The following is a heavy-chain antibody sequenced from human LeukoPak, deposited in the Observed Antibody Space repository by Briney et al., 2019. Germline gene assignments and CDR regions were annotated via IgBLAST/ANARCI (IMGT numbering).Heavy chain of an antibody. CDR1: GGSISSYY. CDR3: ARQSSGRSYGSGSSPLYYFDY. D-gene: IGHD3-10*01. V-gene: IGHV4-59*08. CDR2: IYYSGST. J-gene: IGHJ4*02. Sequence: SETLSPTCTVSGGSISSYYWSWIRQPPGKGLEWTGHIYYSGSTNNNPSLKSRVTISVDTSKSQFSLKVSSVTAADTAVYSCARQSSGRSYGSGSSPLYYFDYWGQGILVTVSS.